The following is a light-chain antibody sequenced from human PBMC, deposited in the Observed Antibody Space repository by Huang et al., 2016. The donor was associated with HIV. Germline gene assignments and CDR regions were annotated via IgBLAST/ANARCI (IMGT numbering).Light chain of an antibody. V-gene: IGKV3-20*01. CDR2: GAS. CDR3: QQYGDSPPYT. J-gene: IGKJ2*01. Sequence: EIVLTQSPGTLSLSPGERATLSCRASQSVSTYLAWYQHKAGQAPRLLLYGASRRAPGIPDRFSGSGSGTDFTLTISSLEPEDFVVYYCQQYGDSPPYTFGQGTKLDIK. CDR1: QSVSTY.